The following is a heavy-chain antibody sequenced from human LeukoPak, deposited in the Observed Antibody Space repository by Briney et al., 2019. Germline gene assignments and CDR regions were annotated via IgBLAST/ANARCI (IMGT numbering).Heavy chain of an antibody. D-gene: IGHD2-8*01. V-gene: IGHV1-46*01. Sequence: ASVKVSCKASGYTFTSYYMHWVRQAPGQGLEWMGIINPSGGSTSYAQKFQGRVTMTRDTSTSTVYMELSSLRSEDTAVYYCAREGYCTNGVCSSFDYWGQGTLVTVSS. CDR1: GYTFTSYY. CDR2: INPSGGST. J-gene: IGHJ4*02. CDR3: AREGYCTNGVCSSFDY.